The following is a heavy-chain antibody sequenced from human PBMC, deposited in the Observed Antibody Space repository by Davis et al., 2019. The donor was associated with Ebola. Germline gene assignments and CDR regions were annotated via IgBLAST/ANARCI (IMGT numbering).Heavy chain of an antibody. CDR3: AIYSRAPDD. CDR1: GFTFSTYP. D-gene: IGHD5-18*01. V-gene: IGHV3-23*01. J-gene: IGHJ4*02. CDR2: IGGSGDGT. Sequence: GESLKISCTASGFTFSTYPMTWIRQVPGKGLDWVSTIGGSGDGTHYADSVKGRFTISRDNSKNTLYLQMNSLRAEDTAVYYCAIYSRAPDDWGQGTLVTVSS.